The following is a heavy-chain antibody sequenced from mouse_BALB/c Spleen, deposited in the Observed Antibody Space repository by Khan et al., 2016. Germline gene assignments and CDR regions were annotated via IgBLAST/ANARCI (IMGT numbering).Heavy chain of an antibody. D-gene: IGHD4-1*01. CDR1: GYPFSSYW. J-gene: IGHJ2*01. CDR2: IYPGDGDT. CDR3: ARGVGPDY. Sequence: QVQLQQSGAELVRPGSSVKISCKATGYPFSSYWMNWVKQRPGQGLEWIGQIYPGDGDTNYNGKFKGKATLTADKSSSTAYMQLSSLTSEDSAVYFCARGVGPDYWGQGTTLTVSS. V-gene: IGHV1-80*01.